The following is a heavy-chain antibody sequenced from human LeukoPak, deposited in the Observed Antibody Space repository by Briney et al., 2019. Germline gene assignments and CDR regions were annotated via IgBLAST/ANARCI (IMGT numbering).Heavy chain of an antibody. V-gene: IGHV3-11*01. D-gene: IGHD2-15*01. CDR3: ARGPVAPYYGLDV. Sequence: GGSLKFSCAASGFTFSDHYMVWVRQAPGKGLEWLSYISSGAATTYYPDFVKGRFTISRDTSKNTLYLQMNSLRVEDTAVYYCARGPVAPYYGLDVWGQGTTVTVSS. CDR2: ISSGAATT. CDR1: GFTFSDHY. J-gene: IGHJ6*02.